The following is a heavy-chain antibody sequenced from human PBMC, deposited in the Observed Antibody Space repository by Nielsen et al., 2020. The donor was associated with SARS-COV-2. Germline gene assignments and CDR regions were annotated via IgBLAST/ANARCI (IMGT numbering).Heavy chain of an antibody. Sequence: ASVKVSCKASGGTFSSYAISWVRQAPGQGLEWMGGINPNSGGTNYAQKFQGRVTMTRDTSISTAYMELSRLRSDDTAVYYCARSTDDDFPLIDYWGQGTLVTVSS. V-gene: IGHV1-2*02. CDR2: INPNSGGT. CDR1: GGTFSSYA. CDR3: ARSTDDDFPLIDY. D-gene: IGHD4-17*01. J-gene: IGHJ4*02.